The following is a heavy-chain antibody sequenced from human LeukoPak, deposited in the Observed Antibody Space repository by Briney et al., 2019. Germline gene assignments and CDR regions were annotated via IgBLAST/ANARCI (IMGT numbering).Heavy chain of an antibody. CDR3: ARGTTVTTFDY. CDR2: IYYSGST. V-gene: IGHV4-31*03. D-gene: IGHD4-17*01. CDR1: GGSISSGGYY. J-gene: IGHJ4*02. Sequence: PSQTLSLTCTVSGGSISSGGYYWSWIRQHPGKGLEWIGYIYYSGSTYYNPSHKSRVTISVDTSKNQFSLKLSSVTAADTAVYYCARGTTVTTFDYWGQGTLVTVSS.